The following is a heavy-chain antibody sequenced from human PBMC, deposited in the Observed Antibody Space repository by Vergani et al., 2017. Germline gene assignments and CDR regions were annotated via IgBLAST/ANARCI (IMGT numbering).Heavy chain of an antibody. Sequence: QVQLQESGPGLVKPSETLSLTCTVSGGPISSYYWSWIRQPPGKGLEWIGYIYYSGSTNYNPSLKSRVTISGDTSKNQFSLKLNSVTAADTAVYYCGRVADFYGLGSRLLDLWGQGILVTVSS. CDR3: GRVADFYGLGSRLLDL. J-gene: IGHJ5*02. CDR2: IYYSGST. V-gene: IGHV4-59*01. CDR1: GGPISSYY. D-gene: IGHD3-10*01.